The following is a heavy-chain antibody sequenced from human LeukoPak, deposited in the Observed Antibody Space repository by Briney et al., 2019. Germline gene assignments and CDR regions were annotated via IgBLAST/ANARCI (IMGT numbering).Heavy chain of an antibody. CDR1: GFTFSSYW. CDR3: ARDLSGVTGYTYGRGIDY. J-gene: IGHJ4*02. CDR2: IKKDGSEK. D-gene: IGHD5-18*01. Sequence: GGSLRLSCAASGFTFSSYWMSWVRQASGKGLEWVANIKKDGSEKYYVDSVKGRFTISRDNAKTSLYLQMNSLRAEDTAVYYCARDLSGVTGYTYGRGIDYWGQGTLVTVSS. V-gene: IGHV3-7*01.